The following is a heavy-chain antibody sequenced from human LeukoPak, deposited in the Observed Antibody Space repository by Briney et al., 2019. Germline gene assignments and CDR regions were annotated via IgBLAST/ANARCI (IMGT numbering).Heavy chain of an antibody. Sequence: ASVKVFCKASGYTFTSYGISWVRQAPGQGLEWMGWISAYNGNTNYAQKLQGRVTMTTDTSTSTAYMELRSLRSDDTAVYYCARPLSNYCSSTSCYSYYFDYWGQGTLVTVSS. CDR2: ISAYNGNT. V-gene: IGHV1-18*01. J-gene: IGHJ4*02. CDR3: ARPLSNYCSSTSCYSYYFDY. CDR1: GYTFTSYG. D-gene: IGHD2-2*02.